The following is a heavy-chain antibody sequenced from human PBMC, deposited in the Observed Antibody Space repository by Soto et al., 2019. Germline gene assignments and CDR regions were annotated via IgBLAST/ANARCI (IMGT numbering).Heavy chain of an antibody. CDR1: GFTFSSYA. J-gene: IGHJ5*02. V-gene: IGHV3-23*01. Sequence: EVQLLESGGGLVQPGGSLRLSCAASGFTFSSYAMSWVRQAPGKGLEWVSAISGSGGSTYYADSVKGRVTISRDNSKNTLYLKMNSLRAEDTAVYYCAKGGYCSSTSCPMGGWFDPWGQGTLVTVSS. CDR3: AKGGYCSSTSCPMGGWFDP. D-gene: IGHD2-2*01. CDR2: ISGSGGST.